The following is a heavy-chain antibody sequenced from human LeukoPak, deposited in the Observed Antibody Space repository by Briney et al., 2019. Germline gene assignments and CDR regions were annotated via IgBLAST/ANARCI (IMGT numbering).Heavy chain of an antibody. CDR3: ARDRPTRTPVEYNFDY. CDR2: INPNSGGT. J-gene: IGHJ4*02. Sequence: ASVRVSCKASGYTFTGYYMHWVRQAPGQGLEWMGWINPNSGGTSYAQNFQGRVTVTRDTSTSTVYMELNSLRSEDTAVYYCARDRPTRTPVEYNFDYCGQGTLVTVSS. D-gene: IGHD4-11*01. V-gene: IGHV1-2*02. CDR1: GYTFTGYY.